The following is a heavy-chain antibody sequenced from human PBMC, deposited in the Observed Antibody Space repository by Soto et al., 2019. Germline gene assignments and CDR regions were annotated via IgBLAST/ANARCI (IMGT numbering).Heavy chain of an antibody. V-gene: IGHV3-48*01. D-gene: IGHD3-22*01. CDR3: AKVEYDSSGYYFDY. J-gene: IGHJ4*02. Sequence: PVGSLRLSCAASGFTFSSYSMNWVRQAPGKGLEWVSYISSSSSTIYYADSVKGRFTISRDNSKNTLYLQMNSLRAEDTAVYYCAKVEYDSSGYYFDYWGQGTLVTVSS. CDR2: ISSSSSTI. CDR1: GFTFSSYS.